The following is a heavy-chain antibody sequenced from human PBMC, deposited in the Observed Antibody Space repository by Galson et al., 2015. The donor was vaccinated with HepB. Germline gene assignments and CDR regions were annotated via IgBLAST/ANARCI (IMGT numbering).Heavy chain of an antibody. CDR1: GGSISSGGYY. D-gene: IGHD5-18*01. Sequence: TLSLTCTVSGGSISSGGYYWSWIRQHPGKGLEWIGYIYYSGSTYYNPSLKSRVTISVDTSKNQFSLKLSSVTAADTAVYYCARENKQLWLRGAFDIWGQGTMVTVSS. J-gene: IGHJ3*02. V-gene: IGHV4-31*03. CDR3: ARENKQLWLRGAFDI. CDR2: IYYSGST.